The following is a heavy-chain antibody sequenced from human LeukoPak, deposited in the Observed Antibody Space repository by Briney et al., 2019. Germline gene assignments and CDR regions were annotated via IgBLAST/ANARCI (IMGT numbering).Heavy chain of an antibody. D-gene: IGHD7-27*01. Sequence: SETLSLTCAVYGGSFSGYYWSWLRQPPGKGLEWIAEINHSGSTNYNPSLKSRVTISIDTSKNQFSLKLSSVTAADTAVYYCARGANWGSPDYWGQGTLVTVSS. CDR1: GGSFSGYY. CDR2: INHSGST. V-gene: IGHV4-34*01. CDR3: ARGANWGSPDY. J-gene: IGHJ4*02.